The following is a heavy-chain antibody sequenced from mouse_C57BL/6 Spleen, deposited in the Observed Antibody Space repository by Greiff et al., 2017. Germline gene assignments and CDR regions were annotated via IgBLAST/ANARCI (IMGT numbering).Heavy chain of an antibody. J-gene: IGHJ3*01. Sequence: VQLQQSGPELVKPGASVKIPCKASGYTFTDYNMDWVKQSHGKSLEWIGDINPNNGGTIYNQKFKGKATLTVDKSSSTAYMELRSLTSEDTAVYYCARGGYYGSSPAWFAYWGQGTLVTVSA. D-gene: IGHD1-1*01. V-gene: IGHV1-18*01. CDR3: ARGGYYGSSPAWFAY. CDR2: INPNNGGT. CDR1: GYTFTDYN.